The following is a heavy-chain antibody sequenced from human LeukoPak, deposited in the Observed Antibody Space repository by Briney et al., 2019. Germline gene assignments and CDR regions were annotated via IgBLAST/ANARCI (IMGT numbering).Heavy chain of an antibody. CDR3: SLRAFWFDP. V-gene: IGHV3-23*01. D-gene: IGHD2-21*02. Sequence: GGSLRLSCAASGFTFSSYDMSWVRQAPGKGLEWVSAISGSGGSTYYADSAKGRFTISRDNSKNTLFLQMNSLRAEDTAVYYCSLRAFWFDPWGQGTLVSVSS. CDR1: GFTFSSYD. CDR2: ISGSGGST. J-gene: IGHJ5*02.